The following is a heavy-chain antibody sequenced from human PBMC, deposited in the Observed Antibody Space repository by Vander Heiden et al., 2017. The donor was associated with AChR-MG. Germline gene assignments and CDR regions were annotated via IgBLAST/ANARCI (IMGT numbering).Heavy chain of an antibody. D-gene: IGHD3-10*01. Sequence: QVQLVQSGAEVKKPGSSVKVSCKASGSTFSSYAISWVRQAPGQGLEWMGGIIPIFGTANYAQKFQGRVTITADESTSTAYMELSSLRSEDTAVYYCARVSRSPGSYHNVNFDYWGQGTLVTVSS. J-gene: IGHJ4*02. CDR2: IIPIFGTA. CDR1: GSTFSSYA. CDR3: ARVSRSPGSYHNVNFDY. V-gene: IGHV1-69*01.